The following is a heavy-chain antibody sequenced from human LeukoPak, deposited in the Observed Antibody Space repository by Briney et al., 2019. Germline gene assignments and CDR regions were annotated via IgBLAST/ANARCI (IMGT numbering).Heavy chain of an antibody. CDR3: ARAPGNSGGYYFDC. D-gene: IGHD2-15*01. CDR1: GGSISGGGYS. V-gene: IGHV4-30-2*01. CDR2: IYHSGST. J-gene: IGHJ4*02. Sequence: SQTLSLTCAVSGGSISGGGYSWSWIRQPPGEGLEWIGYIYHSGSTSYNPSLQSRVTISKDRSKNQFSLKLSSVTAADTAVYYCARAPGNSGGYYFDCWGQGTLVTVSS.